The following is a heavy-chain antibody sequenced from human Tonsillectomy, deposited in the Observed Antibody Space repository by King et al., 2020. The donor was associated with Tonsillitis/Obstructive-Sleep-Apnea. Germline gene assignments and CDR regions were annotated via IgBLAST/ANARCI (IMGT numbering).Heavy chain of an antibody. CDR1: GGSISSYY. J-gene: IGHJ4*02. V-gene: IGHV4-59*01. D-gene: IGHD5-24*01. CDR2: IYYSGST. CDR3: ARYRRDGYNFYFDY. Sequence: VQLQESGPGLVKPSETLSLTCTVSGGSISSYYWSWIRQPPGKGLEWIGYIYYSGSTNYNPSLKSRVTISVDTSKNQFSLKLSSLTAADTAVYYCARYRRDGYNFYFDYWGQGTLVTVSS.